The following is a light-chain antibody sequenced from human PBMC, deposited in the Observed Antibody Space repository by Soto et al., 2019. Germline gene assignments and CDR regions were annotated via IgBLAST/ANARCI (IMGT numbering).Light chain of an antibody. J-gene: IGLJ1*01. CDR2: ENN. CDR3: GTWDSSLSAYV. CDR1: SSNIGNNY. Sequence: QSVLTQPPSVSAAPGQKVTISCSGSSSNIGNNYVSWYQQLPGTAPKLLIYENNKRPPGIPDRFSGSKSGTSATLGITGLQTGDYFVYYCGTWDSSLSAYVSGTVT. V-gene: IGLV1-51*02.